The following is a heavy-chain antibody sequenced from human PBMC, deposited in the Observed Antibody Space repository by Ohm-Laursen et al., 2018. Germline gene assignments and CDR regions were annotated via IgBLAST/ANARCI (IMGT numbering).Heavy chain of an antibody. D-gene: IGHD5-18*01. CDR3: ARAELRYSYGPYYYYGMDV. CDR1: GFTFSSYG. J-gene: IGHJ6*02. CDR2: IWYDGSNK. Sequence: SLRLSCAASGFTFSSYGMHWVRQAPGKGLEWVAVIWYDGSNKYYADSVKGRFTISRDNSKNTLYLQMNSLRAEDTAVYYCARAELRYSYGPYYYYGMDVWGRGTTVTVSS. V-gene: IGHV3-33*01.